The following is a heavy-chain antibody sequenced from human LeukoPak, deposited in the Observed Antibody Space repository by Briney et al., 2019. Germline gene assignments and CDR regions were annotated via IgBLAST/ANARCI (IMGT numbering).Heavy chain of an antibody. V-gene: IGHV1-69*05. J-gene: IGHJ6*03. CDR3: ARAIAAEPYYYYYYMDV. D-gene: IGHD6-25*01. CDR1: GGTFSSYA. CDR2: IIPIFGTA. Sequence: SVKVSCKASGGTFSSYAISWVRQAPGQGLEWMGGIIPIFGTANYAQKFQGRVTITTDESTSTAYMELSSLRSEDTAVYYCARAIAAEPYYYYYYMDVWGKGTTVTVSS.